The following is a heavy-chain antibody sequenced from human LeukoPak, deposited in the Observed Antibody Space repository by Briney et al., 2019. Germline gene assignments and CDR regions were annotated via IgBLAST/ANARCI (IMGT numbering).Heavy chain of an antibody. CDR1: GGSISSYY. J-gene: IGHJ3*02. CDR3: ARASYYYDSSGYPRIDAFDI. CDR2: IYYSGST. V-gene: IGHV4-59*01. D-gene: IGHD3-22*01. Sequence: SETLSLTCTVSGGSISSYYWSWIRQPPGKGLEWIGYIYYSGSTNYNPSLKSRVTISVDTSKNQFSLKLSSVTAADTAVYYCARASYYYDSSGYPRIDAFDIWGQGTMVTVSS.